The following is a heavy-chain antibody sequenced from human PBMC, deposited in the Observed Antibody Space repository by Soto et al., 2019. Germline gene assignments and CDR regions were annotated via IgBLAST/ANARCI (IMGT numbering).Heavy chain of an antibody. CDR1: GYSFTSYW. CDR2: IYPGDSDT. CDR3: ARPMPEYSGYDLVLAFDI. Sequence: PGESLKISCKGSGYSFTSYWIGWVRQMPGKGLEWMGIIYPGDSDTRYSPSFQGQVTISADKSISTAYLQWSSLKASDTAMYYCARPMPEYSGYDLVLAFDIWGQGTMVTV. D-gene: IGHD5-12*01. V-gene: IGHV5-51*01. J-gene: IGHJ3*02.